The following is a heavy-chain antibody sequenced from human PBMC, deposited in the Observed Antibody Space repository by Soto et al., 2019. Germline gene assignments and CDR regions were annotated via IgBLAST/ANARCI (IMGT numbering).Heavy chain of an antibody. Sequence: GGSLRLSCAASGFTFSTYAMHWVRQGPGKGLEWVAALSYDGSNQYYADSVRGRFSISSDNSKTTLYLQMNSLTTEDTAVYFCARRSYYDGSGYTWGQGTLVTVSS. CDR2: LSYDGSNQ. V-gene: IGHV3-30-3*01. CDR3: ARRSYYDGSGYT. J-gene: IGHJ5*02. CDR1: GFTFSTYA. D-gene: IGHD3-22*01.